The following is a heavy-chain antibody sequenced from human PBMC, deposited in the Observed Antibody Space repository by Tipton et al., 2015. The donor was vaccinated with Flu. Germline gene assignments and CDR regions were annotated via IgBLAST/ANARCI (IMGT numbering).Heavy chain of an antibody. V-gene: IGHV4-34*01. CDR3: ARGINDLTGPRFDY. CDR2: INHSGST. Sequence: TLSLTCAVYGGSFSGYYWSWIRQPPGKGLEWIGEINHSGSTNYNPSLKSRVTISVDTSKNQFSLKLSSVTAADTAVYYCARGINDLTGPRFDYWGQGTLVTVSS. D-gene: IGHD3-9*01. CDR1: GGSFSGYY. J-gene: IGHJ4*02.